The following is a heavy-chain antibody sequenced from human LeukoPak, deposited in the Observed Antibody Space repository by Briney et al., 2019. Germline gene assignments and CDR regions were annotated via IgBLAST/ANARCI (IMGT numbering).Heavy chain of an antibody. CDR2: IRSKVYGGTP. J-gene: IGHJ4*02. CDR3: TRDQTPYY. CDR1: GFTFGDYA. Sequence: PGRSPRLSCTASGFTFGDYAMTWVRQAPGKGLEWVGFIRSKVYGGTPEYAASVKGRFTISRDDSKGIAYLQMNSLKTEDTAVYYCTRDQTPYYWGQGTLVTVSS. V-gene: IGHV3-49*04.